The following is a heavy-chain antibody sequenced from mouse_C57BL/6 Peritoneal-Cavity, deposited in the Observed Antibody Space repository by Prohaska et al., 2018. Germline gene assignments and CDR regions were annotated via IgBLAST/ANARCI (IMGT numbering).Heavy chain of an antibody. J-gene: IGHJ4*01. CDR1: GYTFTSYW. CDR2: IYPGNSDT. D-gene: IGHD2-4*01. V-gene: IGHV1-5*01. CDR3: TRSYDYGGDYYAMDY. Sequence: EVQLQQSGTVLARPGASVKMSCKTSGYTFTSYWMHWVKQKPGQGLEWIGAIYPGNSDTSYNQKFKGKAKRTAVTSASTADMELSSLTNEDSAVYYCTRSYDYGGDYYAMDYWGQGTSVTVSS.